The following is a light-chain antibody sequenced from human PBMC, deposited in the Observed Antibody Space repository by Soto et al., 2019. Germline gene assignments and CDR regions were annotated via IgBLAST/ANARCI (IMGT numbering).Light chain of an antibody. CDR1: SSDVGGYNS. CDR3: SSFTSSSTLYV. Sequence: QSLLTQPASVSGSPGQSITISCTGTSSDVGGYNSVSWYQQHPGKAPKLMIYEVSNRPSGFSNRFSGSKSGNTASLTVSGLQAEDEADYYCSSFTSSSTLYVFGTGTKVTVL. CDR2: EVS. V-gene: IGLV2-14*01. J-gene: IGLJ1*01.